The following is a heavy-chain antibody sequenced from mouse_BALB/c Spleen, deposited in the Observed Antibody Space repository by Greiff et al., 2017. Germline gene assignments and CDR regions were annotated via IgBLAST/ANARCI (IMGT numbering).Heavy chain of an antibody. V-gene: IGHV5-17*02. J-gene: IGHJ3*01. CDR1: GFTFSSFG. D-gene: IGHD2-1*01. CDR3: ARGGNYGSWFAY. Sequence: DVMLVESGGGLVQPGGSRKLSCAASGFTFSSFGMHWVRQAPEKGLEWVAYISSGSSTIYYADTVKGRFTISRDNPKNTLFLQMTSLRSEDTAMYYCARGGNYGSWFAYWGQGTLVTVSA. CDR2: ISSGSSTI.